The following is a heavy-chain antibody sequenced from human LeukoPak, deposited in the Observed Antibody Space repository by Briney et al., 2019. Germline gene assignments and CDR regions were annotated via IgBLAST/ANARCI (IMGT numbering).Heavy chain of an antibody. V-gene: IGHV3-23*01. J-gene: IGHJ4*02. CDR2: ISGSGGST. D-gene: IGHD3-16*01. CDR1: GFTFSSYA. Sequence: PGGSLRLSCAASGFTFSSYAMSWVRQAPGKGLEWVSAISGSGGSTYYADSVKGRFTISRDNSKNTLYPQMNSLRAEDTAVYYCAKDRGRVLDYFDYWGQGTLVTVSS. CDR3: AKDRGRVLDYFDY.